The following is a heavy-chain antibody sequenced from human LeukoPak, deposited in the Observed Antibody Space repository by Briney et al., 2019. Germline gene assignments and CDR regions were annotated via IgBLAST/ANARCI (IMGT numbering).Heavy chain of an antibody. J-gene: IGHJ4*02. CDR2: IYPGDSQT. D-gene: IGHD4-17*01. CDR3: TRRPDGDYSD. Sequence: GESLKISCKGSGYNFTNYWIAWVRQMPGKGLEWMGLIYPGDSQTKYSPSFQGQVTISADKSINTAYLQWTTLKASDTAMYYCTRRPDGDYSDWGQGTLVTVSS. V-gene: IGHV5-51*01. CDR1: GYNFTNYW.